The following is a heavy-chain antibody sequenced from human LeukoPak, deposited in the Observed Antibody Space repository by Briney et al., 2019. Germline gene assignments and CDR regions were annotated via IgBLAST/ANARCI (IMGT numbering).Heavy chain of an antibody. CDR2: ISGSVGTT. V-gene: IGHV3-23*01. J-gene: IGHJ4*02. CDR1: GFTFSS. CDR3: ARAVYLGGYS. D-gene: IGHD3-16*01. Sequence: GGSLRLSCAASGFTFSSMTWVRQAPGKGLEWVSTISGSVGTTYYADSVKGRFTISRDNAKNSLYLQMNSLRAEDTALYYCARAVYLGGYSWGQGTLVTVSS.